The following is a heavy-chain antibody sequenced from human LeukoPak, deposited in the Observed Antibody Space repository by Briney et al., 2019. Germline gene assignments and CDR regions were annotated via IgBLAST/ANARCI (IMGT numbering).Heavy chain of an antibody. D-gene: IGHD3-10*01. CDR2: IYSGGST. J-gene: IGHJ4*02. Sequence: GGSLRLSCAASGFTVSSNYMSWVRQAPGKGLEWVSVIYSGGSTYYADSVKGRCTISRDNSKNTLYLQMNSLRAEDTAVYYCARVNSARGALDYWGQGTLVTVSS. V-gene: IGHV3-53*01. CDR1: GFTVSSNY. CDR3: ARVNSARGALDY.